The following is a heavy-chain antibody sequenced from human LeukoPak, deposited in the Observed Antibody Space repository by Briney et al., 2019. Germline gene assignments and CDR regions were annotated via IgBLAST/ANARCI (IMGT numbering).Heavy chain of an antibody. Sequence: GGSLRLSCAASGFTVSSSYMTWVRQASAKGLEWVAGMDQGGGFIQYADSVKGRFTISRDNSKNTLHLQMSSLRAEDTAVYYCAKDYRGSGEVGETGPLDYWGQGTLVTVSS. D-gene: IGHD1-14*01. CDR2: MDQGGGFI. J-gene: IGHJ4*02. CDR1: GFTVSSSY. CDR3: AKDYRGSGEVGETGPLDY. V-gene: IGHV3-53*01.